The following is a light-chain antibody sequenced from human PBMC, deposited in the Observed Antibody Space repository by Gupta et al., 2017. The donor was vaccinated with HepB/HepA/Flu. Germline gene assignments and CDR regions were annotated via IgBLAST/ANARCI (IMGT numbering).Light chain of an antibody. J-gene: IGKJ3*01. CDR3: QQYYSTPQFT. CDR1: QSILYSSNNRNY. V-gene: IGKV4-1*01. CDR2: WAS. Sequence: DIVMTQSPDSLAVSLGEWATINCKSSQSILYSSNNRNYLAWYQQKPGQPPKLLIYWASTRESGVPDRFSGSGSGADFTLTISSLQAEDVAVYYCQQYYSTPQFTFGPGTKVNIK.